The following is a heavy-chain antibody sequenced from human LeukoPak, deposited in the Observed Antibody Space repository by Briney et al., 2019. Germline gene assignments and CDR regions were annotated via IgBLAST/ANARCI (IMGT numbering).Heavy chain of an antibody. D-gene: IGHD3-22*01. Sequence: GGSLRLSCAASGFTFSSYWMSWDRQAPGKGLEWVANIKQDGSEKYYVDSVKGRFTISRDNAKNSLYLQMNSLRAEDTAVYYCARAPSGDYYDSSGYYFDYWGQGTLVTVSS. V-gene: IGHV3-7*05. J-gene: IGHJ4*02. CDR2: IKQDGSEK. CDR1: GFTFSSYW. CDR3: ARAPSGDYYDSSGYYFDY.